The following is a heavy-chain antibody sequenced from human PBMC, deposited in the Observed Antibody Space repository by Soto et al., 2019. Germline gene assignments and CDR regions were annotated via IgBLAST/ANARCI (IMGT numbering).Heavy chain of an antibody. CDR1: GFTFSSYS. V-gene: IGHV3-48*02. D-gene: IGHD6-13*01. Sequence: GGSLRLSCAASGFTFSSYSMNWVRQAPGKGLEWVPYISSSSSTIYYADSVKGRFTISRDNAKNSLYLQMNSLRDEDTAVYYCARDSAYSSSWYNGYYYYGMDVWGQGTTVTVS. CDR2: ISSSSSTI. CDR3: ARDSAYSSSWYNGYYYYGMDV. J-gene: IGHJ6*02.